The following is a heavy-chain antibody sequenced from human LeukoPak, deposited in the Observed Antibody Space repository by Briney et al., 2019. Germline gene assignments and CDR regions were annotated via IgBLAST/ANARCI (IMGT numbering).Heavy chain of an antibody. CDR1: GYTFTGYY. Sequence: ATVKVSCKASGYTFTGYYMHGVRQAPGQGLECMGWINPNSGGTNYAQKFQGRVTMTRDTSISTAYMELSGLRSDDTAVYYCARVVPAATKRYFDYWSQGTLVTVSS. V-gene: IGHV1-2*02. J-gene: IGHJ4*02. D-gene: IGHD2-2*01. CDR2: INPNSGGT. CDR3: ARVVPAATKRYFDY.